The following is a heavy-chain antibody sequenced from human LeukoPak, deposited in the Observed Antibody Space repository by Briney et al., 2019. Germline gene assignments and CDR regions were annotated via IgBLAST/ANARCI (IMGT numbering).Heavy chain of an antibody. D-gene: IGHD2-8*01. J-gene: IGHJ6*02. CDR3: ARARHCTTTTYRPYDYGLDV. V-gene: IGHV3-33*01. CDR1: GFTFNTYG. Sequence: PGGSLRLSCAASGFTFNTYGMHWVRQAPGKGLEWVAVIWYDGSKKYYADSVKGRFTISRDNSQNTIYLQMNSLRADDTATYYCARARHCTTTTYRPYDYGLDVWGHGTTVTVSS. CDR2: IWYDGSKK.